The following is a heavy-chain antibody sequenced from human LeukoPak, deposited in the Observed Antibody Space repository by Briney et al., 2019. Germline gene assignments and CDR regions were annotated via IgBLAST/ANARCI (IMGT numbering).Heavy chain of an antibody. V-gene: IGHV3-74*01. Sequence: GGSLRLPCAATGFTFSFNSMHWVRQSPGKGLVWVSRIKRDGSGTTYADSVKGRVTISRDNAKSTLYLQMNSLRAEDTAVYYCARSNGFGMDVWGQGTTVTVSS. CDR1: GFTFSFNS. D-gene: IGHD2-8*01. J-gene: IGHJ6*02. CDR2: IKRDGSGT. CDR3: ARSNGFGMDV.